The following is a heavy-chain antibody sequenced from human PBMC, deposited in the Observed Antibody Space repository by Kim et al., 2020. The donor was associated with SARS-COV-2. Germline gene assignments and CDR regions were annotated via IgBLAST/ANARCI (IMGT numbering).Heavy chain of an antibody. V-gene: IGHV4-34*01. D-gene: IGHD2-2*01. Sequence: SETLSLTCAVYGGSFSGYYWSWIRQPPGKGLEWIGEINHSGSTNYNPSLKSRVTISVDTSKNQFSLQLSSVTAADTAVYYCARRIVVPAAINRGAFDYWGQGTLVTVSS. J-gene: IGHJ4*02. CDR3: ARRIVVPAAINRGAFDY. CDR2: INHSGST. CDR1: GGSFSGYY.